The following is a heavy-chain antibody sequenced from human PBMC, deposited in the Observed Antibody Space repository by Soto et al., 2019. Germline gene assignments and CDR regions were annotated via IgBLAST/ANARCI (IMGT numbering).Heavy chain of an antibody. D-gene: IGHD1-26*01. CDR2: ISSSSSYT. J-gene: IGHJ2*01. CDR1: GFTFSDYY. CDR3: AVINSGYWYFDL. V-gene: IGHV3-11*06. Sequence: GGSLRLSCATSGFTFSDYYMSRIRQAPGKGLEWVSYISSSSSYTNYADSVKGRFTISRDNAKNSLFLQMNSLSAEDTAVYYCAVINSGYWYFDLWGRGTLVTVSS.